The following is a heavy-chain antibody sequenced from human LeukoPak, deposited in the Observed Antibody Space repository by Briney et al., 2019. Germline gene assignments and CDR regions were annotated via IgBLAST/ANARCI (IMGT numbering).Heavy chain of an antibody. CDR2: ISGSGGST. CDR3: ARGVSISSSWYNDI. CDR1: GFTFSSYA. D-gene: IGHD6-13*01. J-gene: IGHJ3*02. V-gene: IGHV3-23*01. Sequence: GGSLRLSCAASGFTFSSYAMSWVRQAPGKGLEWVSAISGSGGSTYYADSVKGRFTISRDNSKNTLYLQMSSLRAEDTAVYYCARGVSISSSWYNDIWGQGTMVTVSS.